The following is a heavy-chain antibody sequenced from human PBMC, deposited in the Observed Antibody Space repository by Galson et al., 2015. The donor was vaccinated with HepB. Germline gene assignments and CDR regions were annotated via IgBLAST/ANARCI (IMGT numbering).Heavy chain of an antibody. J-gene: IGHJ4*02. CDR1: GGSISSYY. CDR3: ARQGYEYYDSSGYYYVYFDY. D-gene: IGHD3-22*01. V-gene: IGHV4-59*08. Sequence: SLTCTVSGGSISSYYWSWIRQPPGKGLEWIGYIYYSGSTNYNPSLKSRVTISVDTSKNQFSLKLSSVTAADTAVYYCARQGYEYYDSSGYYYVYFDYWGQGTLVTVSS. CDR2: IYYSGST.